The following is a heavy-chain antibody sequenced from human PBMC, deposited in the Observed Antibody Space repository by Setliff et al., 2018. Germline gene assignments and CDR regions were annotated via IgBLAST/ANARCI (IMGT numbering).Heavy chain of an antibody. CDR2: IYYRGTT. J-gene: IGHJ4*02. D-gene: IGHD1-1*01. V-gene: IGHV4-39*01. Sequence: SETLSLTCTVSGASISSGTYYWAWVRQPPGKGLEWIGRIYYRGTTYSNASLASRLTISVDTAKNQFSLKLTSVTAADTAVYYCARTGTYRYFDYWGQGTRVTV. CDR1: GASISSGTYY. CDR3: ARTGTYRYFDY.